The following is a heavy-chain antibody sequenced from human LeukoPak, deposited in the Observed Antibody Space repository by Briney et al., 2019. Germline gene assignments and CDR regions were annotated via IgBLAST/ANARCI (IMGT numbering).Heavy chain of an antibody. V-gene: IGHV4-39*07. J-gene: IGHJ4*02. CDR1: GGSISSGYYY. Sequence: SETLSLTCTLSGGSISSGYYYWGWIRQPPGKGLEWIGSIYYSGDTYCNPSLKSRVTISLDTSKNQFSLRLSSVSAADTAVYYCARGGSYTMVKNYWGQGTLVTVSS. CDR3: ARGGSYTMVKNY. CDR2: IYYSGDT. D-gene: IGHD1-26*01.